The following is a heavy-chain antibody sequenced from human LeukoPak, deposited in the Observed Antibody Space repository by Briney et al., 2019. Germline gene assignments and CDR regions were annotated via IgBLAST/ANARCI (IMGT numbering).Heavy chain of an antibody. J-gene: IGHJ5*02. CDR3: ACLMLLGTRFDP. Sequence: GESLKISCKGSGYTFTNYWIGWVRQMPGKGLEWLAVIYPGDSRTRYHTSFQGQITISADTSIYTSYLKWSNLTASDTALYYCACLMLLGTRFDPWGQGTLVTVSS. V-gene: IGHV5-51*01. D-gene: IGHD3-16*01. CDR2: IYPGDSRT. CDR1: GYTFTNYW.